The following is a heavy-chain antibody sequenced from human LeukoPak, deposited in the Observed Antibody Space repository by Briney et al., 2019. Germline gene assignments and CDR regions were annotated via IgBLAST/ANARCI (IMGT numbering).Heavy chain of an antibody. D-gene: IGHD6-19*01. CDR3: ASTSSGWYYFDY. J-gene: IGHJ4*02. CDR1: GFTFSSYE. CDR2: ISSSGSTI. Sequence: GGSLRLSCAAYGFTFSSYEMNWVRQAPGKGLEWVSYISSSGSTIYYADSVKGRFTISRDNAKNSLYLQMNSLRAEDTAVYYCASTSSGWYYFDYWGQGTLVTVSS. V-gene: IGHV3-48*03.